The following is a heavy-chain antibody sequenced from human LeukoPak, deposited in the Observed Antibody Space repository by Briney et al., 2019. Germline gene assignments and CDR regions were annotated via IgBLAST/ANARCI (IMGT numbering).Heavy chain of an antibody. J-gene: IGHJ6*03. D-gene: IGHD2-15*01. V-gene: IGHV4-61*02. CDR3: ARGRGCSGGSCYSAKAYYYYYMDV. Sequence: SETLSLTCTVSGGSISSGSYYWSWIRQPAGKGLEWIGRIYTSGSTNYNPSLKSRVTISVDTSKNQFSLKLSSVTAADTAVYYCARGRGCSGGSCYSAKAYYYYYMDVWGKGTTVTISS. CDR2: IYTSGST. CDR1: GGSISSGSYY.